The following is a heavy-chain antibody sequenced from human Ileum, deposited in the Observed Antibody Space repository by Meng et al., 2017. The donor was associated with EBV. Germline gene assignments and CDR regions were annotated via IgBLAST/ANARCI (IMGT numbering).Heavy chain of an antibody. CDR2: VYHDGAT. J-gene: IGHJ4*02. Sequence: VHLQAAGPRLGKPSGTLSLPWAASGDSVSGSDWWSWVRQPPGKGLEWIGEVYHDGATNYHPSLKSRVTISLDKSKNEVNLHLNSLTAADTAVYFCARSSPIVRGLDYWGQGTLVTVSS. CDR3: ARSSPIVRGLDY. CDR1: GDSVSGSDW. V-gene: IGHV4-4*02. D-gene: IGHD3-10*01.